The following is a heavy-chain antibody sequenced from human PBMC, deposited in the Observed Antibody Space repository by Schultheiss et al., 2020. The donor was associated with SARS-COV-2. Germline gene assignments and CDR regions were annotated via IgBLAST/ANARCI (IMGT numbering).Heavy chain of an antibody. Sequence: GGSLRLSCAASGFTFSSYWMHWVRQAPGKGLVWVSRINSDGSSTSYADSVKGRFTISRDNAKNTLYLQMNSLRAEDTAVYYCARAGQLGYGMDVWGQGTTVTAP. J-gene: IGHJ6*02. V-gene: IGHV3-74*01. CDR1: GFTFSSYW. CDR2: INSDGSST. D-gene: IGHD5-24*01. CDR3: ARAGQLGYGMDV.